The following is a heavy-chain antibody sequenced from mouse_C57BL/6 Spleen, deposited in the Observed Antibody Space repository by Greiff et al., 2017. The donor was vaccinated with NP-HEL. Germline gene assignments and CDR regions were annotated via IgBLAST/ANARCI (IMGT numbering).Heavy chain of an antibody. CDR1: GYSITSGYY. Sequence: EVQLQQSGPGLLKPSQSLSLTCSVTGYSITSGYYWNWIRQFPGNKLEWMGYISYDGSNNYNPSLKNRISITRDTSKNQFFLKLNSVTTEDTATYYCARGNYLTGLYYFDYWGQGTTLTVSS. V-gene: IGHV3-6*01. CDR3: ARGNYLTGLYYFDY. CDR2: ISYDGSN. D-gene: IGHD4-1*01. J-gene: IGHJ2*01.